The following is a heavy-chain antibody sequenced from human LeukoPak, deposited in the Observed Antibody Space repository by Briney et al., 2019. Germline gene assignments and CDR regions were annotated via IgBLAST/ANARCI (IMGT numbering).Heavy chain of an antibody. CDR1: GFTFSSYS. D-gene: IGHD4-17*01. CDR2: ISSSSSYI. V-gene: IGHV3-21*01. J-gene: IGHJ5*02. Sequence: PGGSLRLXCAASGFTFSSYSMNWVRQAPGKGLEWVSSISSSSSYIYYADSVKGRFTISRDNAKNSLYLQMNSLRAEDTAVYYCARDRSPGGENWFDPWGQGTLVTVSS. CDR3: ARDRSPGGENWFDP.